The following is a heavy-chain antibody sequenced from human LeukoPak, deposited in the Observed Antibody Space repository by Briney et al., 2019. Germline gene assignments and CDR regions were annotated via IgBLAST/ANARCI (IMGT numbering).Heavy chain of an antibody. D-gene: IGHD3-3*01. CDR2: IYHSGTT. CDR1: GYSISTGYY. Sequence: PSETLSLTCAVSGYSISTGYYWGWIRQPPGQGLEWIGSIYHSGTTFYNPSLKSRVTISVDTSKNQFSLKLSSVTAADTAMYYCARTYYDFWSGPSDYWGQGTLVTVSS. J-gene: IGHJ4*02. CDR3: ARTYYDFWSGPSDY. V-gene: IGHV4-38-2*01.